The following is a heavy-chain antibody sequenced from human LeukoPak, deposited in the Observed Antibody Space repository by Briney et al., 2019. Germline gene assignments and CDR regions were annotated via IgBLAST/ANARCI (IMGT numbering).Heavy chain of an antibody. Sequence: SCKASGYTFSSYGMHWVRQAPGKGLEWVAVIWYDGSNKYYADSVKGRFTISRDNSKNTLYLQMNSLRAEDTAVYYCARAMYYYDSSGFDYWGQGTLVTVSS. V-gene: IGHV3-33*01. CDR2: IWYDGSNK. D-gene: IGHD3-22*01. J-gene: IGHJ4*02. CDR1: GYTFSSYG. CDR3: ARAMYYYDSSGFDY.